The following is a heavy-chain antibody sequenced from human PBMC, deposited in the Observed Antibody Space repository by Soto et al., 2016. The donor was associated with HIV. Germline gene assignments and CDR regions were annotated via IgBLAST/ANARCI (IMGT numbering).Heavy chain of an antibody. D-gene: IGHD3-10*01. V-gene: IGHV3-21*01. J-gene: IGHJ5*02. Sequence: EVQLVESGGGLVKPGGSLRLSCAASGFTFSSYSMNWVRQAPGKGLEWVSFISSSSSYIYYADSVKGRFTISRDNAKNSLYLQMNSLRAEDTAVYYCARDYYGSGRPNWFDPWGQGTLVTVSS. CDR3: ARDYYGSGRPNWFDP. CDR2: ISSSSSYI. CDR1: GFTFSSYS.